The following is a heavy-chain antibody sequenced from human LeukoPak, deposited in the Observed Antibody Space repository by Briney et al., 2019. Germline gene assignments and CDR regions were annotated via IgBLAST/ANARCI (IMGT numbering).Heavy chain of an antibody. CDR1: GFTFSSYA. CDR3: VKEGDYGYYFDY. V-gene: IGHV3-64D*06. J-gene: IGHJ4*02. Sequence: GGSLRLSCSASGFTFSSYAMDWVRQAPGKGLQYVSTISSNGGSTYYADSVKGRFTISRDDSKNTLYLRMSSLRAEDTAVYYCVKEGDYGYYFDYWGQGTLVTVSS. CDR2: ISSNGGST. D-gene: IGHD3-16*01.